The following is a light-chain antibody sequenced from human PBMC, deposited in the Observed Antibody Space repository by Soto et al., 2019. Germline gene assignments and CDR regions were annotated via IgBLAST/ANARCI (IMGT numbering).Light chain of an antibody. CDR3: QQYGSSPGIT. CDR1: QSVSSL. V-gene: IGKV3-20*01. Sequence: IVLTQSPGTLSLSPGERATLSCRASQSVSSLLAWYQQKPGQAPRLVIYGASSRATGIPDRFSGSGSGTDFTLTISRLEPEDFAVYYCQQYGSSPGITFGPGTKVDIK. CDR2: GAS. J-gene: IGKJ3*01.